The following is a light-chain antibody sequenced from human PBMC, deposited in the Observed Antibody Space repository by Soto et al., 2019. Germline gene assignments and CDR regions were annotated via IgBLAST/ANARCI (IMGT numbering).Light chain of an antibody. CDR3: QQSYSTPRT. V-gene: IGKV1-39*01. Sequence: DIQMTQSPSSLSASVGDRVTITCRASQSISNYLNWYQQKPGKAPKLLMYAASSLQSGVPSRFGGSGSGTDFTLTIISLQPEDFPTFYCQQSYSTPRTFGQGTKVEIK. CDR2: AAS. CDR1: QSISNY. J-gene: IGKJ1*01.